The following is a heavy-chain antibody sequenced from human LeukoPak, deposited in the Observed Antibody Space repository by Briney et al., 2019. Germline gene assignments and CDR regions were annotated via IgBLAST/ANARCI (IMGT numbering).Heavy chain of an antibody. J-gene: IGHJ3*02. CDR3: ARRLGLGWDLQAFDI. CDR2: MNPNSGNR. D-gene: IGHD4-23*01. V-gene: IGHV1-8*03. CDR1: GYTFSSYD. Sequence: ASVKVSCKASGYTFSSYDINWVRQATGQGLEWMGWMNPNSGNRGYAQKFQGRVTITRNTSISTAYMELSSLRSKDTAVYYCARRLGLGWDLQAFDIWGQGTMVTVSS.